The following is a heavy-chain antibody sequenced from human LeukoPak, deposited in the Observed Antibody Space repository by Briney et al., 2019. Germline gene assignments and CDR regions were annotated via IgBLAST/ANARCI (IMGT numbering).Heavy chain of an antibody. V-gene: IGHV1-2*06. CDR2: INPNSGGT. CDR3: ARVRYSGYDFFDY. D-gene: IGHD5-12*01. Sequence: GASVKVSCKAPGYTFTGYYMHWVRQAPGQGLEWMGRINPNSGGTNYAQKFQGRVTMTRDTSISTAYMELSRLRSDDTAVYYCARVRYSGYDFFDYWGQGTLVTVSS. J-gene: IGHJ4*02. CDR1: GYTFTGYY.